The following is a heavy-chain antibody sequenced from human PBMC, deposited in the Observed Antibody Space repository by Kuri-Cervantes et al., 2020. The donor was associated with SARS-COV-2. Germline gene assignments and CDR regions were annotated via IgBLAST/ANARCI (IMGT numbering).Heavy chain of an antibody. V-gene: IGHV3-73*01. J-gene: IGHJ4*02. CDR2: VSGKTTNYAT. CDR1: GFLFSASA. Sequence: GGSLRLSCEVSGFLFSASAIHWVRQGSGKGLEWVGRVSGKTTNYATAYAASVKGRFTISRDDSKNMVYLQMNSLIAEDTAVYYCAKHQHGIVVVVAAIDYWGQGTLVTVSS. CDR3: AKHQHGIVVVVAAIDY. D-gene: IGHD2-15*01.